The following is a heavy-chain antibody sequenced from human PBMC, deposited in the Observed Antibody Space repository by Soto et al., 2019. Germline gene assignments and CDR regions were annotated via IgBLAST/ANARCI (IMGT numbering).Heavy chain of an antibody. CDR2: INHSGST. CDR1: SGSFSGYY. Sequence: SETLSLTCAVYSGSFSGYYWSWIRQPPGKGLEWIGEINHSGSTNYNPSLKSRVTISVGTSKNQFSLKLSSVTAADAAVYYCARGSHQLPQRYYYYYMDVWGQGTTVTVSS. J-gene: IGHJ6*02. D-gene: IGHD2-2*01. CDR3: ARGSHQLPQRYYYYYMDV. V-gene: IGHV4-34*01.